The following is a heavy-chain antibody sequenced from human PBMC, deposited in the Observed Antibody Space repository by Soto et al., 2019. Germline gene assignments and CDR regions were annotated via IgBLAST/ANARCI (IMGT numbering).Heavy chain of an antibody. Sequence: QVQLVESGGGVVQPGRSLRLSCAASGFTFSSNAMHWVRQAPGKGLEWVAVMSYDGSNEYYADSVKGRFTISRDNSKNTPYLQMNSLRAEDTAVYYCARDSILSGTTRPPPLDYWGQGTLVTVSS. D-gene: IGHD4-17*01. V-gene: IGHV3-30-3*01. CDR2: MSYDGSNE. J-gene: IGHJ4*02. CDR3: ARDSILSGTTRPPPLDY. CDR1: GFTFSSNA.